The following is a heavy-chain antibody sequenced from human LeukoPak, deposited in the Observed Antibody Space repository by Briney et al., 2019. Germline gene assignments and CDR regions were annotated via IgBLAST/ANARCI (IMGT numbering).Heavy chain of an antibody. J-gene: IGHJ4*02. V-gene: IGHV3-23*01. D-gene: IGHD3-10*01. CDR2: ISGSGGST. Sequence: PGGSLRLSCAASGFTFSSYAMSWVRQAPGKGLEWVSAISGSGGSTYYADSVKGRFTIYRDNSKNTLYLQMNSLRAEDTSVYYCAKDWYGSGSYDYWGQGTLVTVSS. CDR3: AKDWYGSGSYDY. CDR1: GFTFSSYA.